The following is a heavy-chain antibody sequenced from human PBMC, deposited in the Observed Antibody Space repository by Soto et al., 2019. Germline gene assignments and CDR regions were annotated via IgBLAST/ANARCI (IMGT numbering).Heavy chain of an antibody. CDR2: IKQDGSEK. CDR3: AREYAFLEWLLKEDYYYYGMDV. V-gene: IGHV3-7*01. Sequence: GSLRLSCAASGFTFSSYWMTWVRQAPGKGLEWVANIKQDGSEKYYVDSVKGRLTISRDNAKNSLYLQMNSLRAEDSAVYYCAREYAFLEWLLKEDYYYYGMDVWGQGTTVTVSS. CDR1: GFTFSSYW. J-gene: IGHJ6*02. D-gene: IGHD3-3*02.